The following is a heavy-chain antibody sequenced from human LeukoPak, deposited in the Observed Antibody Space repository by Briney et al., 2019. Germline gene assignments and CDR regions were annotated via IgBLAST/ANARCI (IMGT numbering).Heavy chain of an antibody. CDR1: GFTFSTYA. J-gene: IGHJ4*02. Sequence: PGGSVRLSCSASGFTFSTYAMSWVRQARGKGLEWVSTISGSGCVTYYPDSVRGRFTITRDNSKNTLHLQMDHLRAEDTAIYYWAKWPEGATPKFHYWGQGTLVTVSS. V-gene: IGHV3-23*01. D-gene: IGHD1-26*01. CDR3: AKWPEGATPKFHY. CDR2: ISGSGCVT.